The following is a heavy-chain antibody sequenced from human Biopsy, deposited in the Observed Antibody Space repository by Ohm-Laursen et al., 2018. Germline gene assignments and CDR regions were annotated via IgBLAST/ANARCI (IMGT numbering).Heavy chain of an antibody. Sequence: SSLRLSCAAFGFTFDDYAMHWVRQAPGKGLEWVSGISWHSGSRGYADSVKGRFTISRDNAKKLLYLQMNSLRAEDTALYYCAKDVRVKVQLDGMDVWGQGTTVTVSS. J-gene: IGHJ6*02. V-gene: IGHV3-9*01. CDR2: ISWHSGSR. CDR3: AKDVRVKVQLDGMDV. CDR1: GFTFDDYA. D-gene: IGHD1-1*01.